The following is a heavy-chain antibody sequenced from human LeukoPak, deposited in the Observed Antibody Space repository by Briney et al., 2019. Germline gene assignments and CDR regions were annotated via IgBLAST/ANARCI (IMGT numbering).Heavy chain of an antibody. V-gene: IGHV3-21*01. CDR1: GFTFTSYS. CDR3: ARVVSSSWYTGRHCYYYYYMDV. CDR2: ISSDSTYI. D-gene: IGHD6-13*01. J-gene: IGHJ6*03. Sequence: PGGSLRLSCAASGFTFTSYSSTWVRQAPGKGLEWVSSISSDSTYIYYADSVKGRFTISRDNAKSSLYLQMNSLRAEDTAVYYCARVVSSSWYTGRHCYYYYYMDVWGKGTTVTISS.